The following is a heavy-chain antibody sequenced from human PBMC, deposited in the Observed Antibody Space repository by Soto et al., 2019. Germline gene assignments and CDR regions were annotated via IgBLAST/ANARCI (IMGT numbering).Heavy chain of an antibody. D-gene: IGHD3-3*01. CDR2: ISSSSSTI. J-gene: IGHJ6*02. CDR3: AGGSYYDFWSGYYIEGPATYYYYYGMDV. Sequence: GGSLRLSCAASGFTFSSYSMNWVRQAPGKGLEWVSYISSSSSTIYYADSVKGRFTISRDNAKNSLYLQMNSLRSEDTAVYYCAGGSYYDFWSGYYIEGPATYYYYYGMDVWGQGTTVTVSS. V-gene: IGHV3-48*01. CDR1: GFTFSSYS.